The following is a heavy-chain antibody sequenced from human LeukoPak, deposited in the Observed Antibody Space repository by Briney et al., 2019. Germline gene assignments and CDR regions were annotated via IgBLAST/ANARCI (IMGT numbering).Heavy chain of an antibody. CDR2: ISYDGNDGSSK. Sequence: GGSLRLSCAVSGFTFSSYSMHWVRQAPGKGLEWVAVISYDGNDGSSKYYADSVKGRFTISRDNAKNSLYLQMNSLRAEDTAVYYCARDVSRWFGEAGRFDYWGQGTLVTVSS. CDR1: GFTFSSYS. CDR3: ARDVSRWFGEAGRFDY. J-gene: IGHJ4*02. D-gene: IGHD3-10*01. V-gene: IGHV3-30*04.